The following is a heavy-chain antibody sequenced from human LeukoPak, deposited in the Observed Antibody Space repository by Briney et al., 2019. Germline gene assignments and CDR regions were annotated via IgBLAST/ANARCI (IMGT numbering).Heavy chain of an antibody. CDR3: ARGGYYDSSGYYYWSIDY. CDR1: GGSISSGGYS. V-gene: IGHV4-30-4*07. CDR2: IYYSGST. Sequence: SQTLSLTCAVSGGSISSGGYSWSWIRQPPGKGLEWIGYIYYSGSTYYNPSLKSRVTISVDTSKNQFSLKLSSVTAADTAAYYCARGGYYDSSGYYYWSIDYWGQGTLVTVSS. J-gene: IGHJ4*02. D-gene: IGHD3-22*01.